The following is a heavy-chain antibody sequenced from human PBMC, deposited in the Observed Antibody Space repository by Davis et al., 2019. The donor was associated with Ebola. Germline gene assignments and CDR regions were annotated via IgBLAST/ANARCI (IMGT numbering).Heavy chain of an antibody. CDR2: IRQDGNEK. CDR1: GFTFSGSW. CDR3: AKGGGYCSSTSCYEGNFDY. J-gene: IGHJ4*02. V-gene: IGHV3-7*03. Sequence: PGGSLRLSCTASGFTFSGSWMSWLRQVPGKGLEWVANIRQDGNEKHYIDSVRGRFTISRDNAKNSLYLQMNSLRAEDTALYYCAKGGGYCSSTSCYEGNFDYWGQGTLVTVSS. D-gene: IGHD2-2*01.